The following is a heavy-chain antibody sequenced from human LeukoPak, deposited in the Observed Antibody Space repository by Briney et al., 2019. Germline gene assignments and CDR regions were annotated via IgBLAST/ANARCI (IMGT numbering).Heavy chain of an antibody. V-gene: IGHV4-59*12. Sequence: SETLSLTCTVSGGSISSYYWSWIRQPPGKGLEWIGYIYYSGSTYYNPSLKSRVTISVDTSKNQFSLKLSSVTAADTAVYYCARDYPQMATITWDYWGQGTLVTVSS. J-gene: IGHJ4*02. CDR3: ARDYPQMATITWDY. CDR1: GGSISSYY. D-gene: IGHD5-24*01. CDR2: IYYSGST.